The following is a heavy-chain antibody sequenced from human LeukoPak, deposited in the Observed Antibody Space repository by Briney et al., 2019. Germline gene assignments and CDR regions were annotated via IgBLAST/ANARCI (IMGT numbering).Heavy chain of an antibody. CDR3: ARLHSGSYFDY. CDR2: INHSGST. D-gene: IGHD1-26*01. J-gene: IGHJ4*02. V-gene: IGHV4-34*01. Sequence: SETLSLTCAVYGGSFSGYYWSWIRQPPGKGLEWIGEINHSGSTNYNPSLKSRVTISVDTSKIQFSLKLTSVTAADTAVYYCARLHSGSYFDYWGQGTLVTVSS. CDR1: GGSFSGYY.